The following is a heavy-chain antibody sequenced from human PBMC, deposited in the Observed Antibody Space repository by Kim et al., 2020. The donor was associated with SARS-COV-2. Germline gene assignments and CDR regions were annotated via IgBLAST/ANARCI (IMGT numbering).Heavy chain of an antibody. V-gene: IGHV4-59*01. CDR3: ARTRGASDFDY. Sequence: SETLSLTCTVSGGSISTYYWSWIRQPPGERLEWIGYVYYIGSTHYNPSLESRVTISVDTSKNQFSLKLNSVTAADTAIYYCARTRGASDFDYWGQGTLVTVSS. CDR1: GGSISTYY. CDR2: VYYIGST. D-gene: IGHD3-10*01. J-gene: IGHJ4*02.